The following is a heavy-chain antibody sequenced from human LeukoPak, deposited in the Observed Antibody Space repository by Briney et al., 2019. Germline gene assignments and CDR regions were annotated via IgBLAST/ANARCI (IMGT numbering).Heavy chain of an antibody. V-gene: IGHV4-38-2*01. CDR2: IYHSGST. J-gene: IGHJ4*02. Sequence: SETLSLTCAVSGYSISSGCYWGWIRQPPGKGLEWIGSIYHSGSTYYNPSLKSRVTISVDTSKNQFSLKLSSVTAADTAVYYCARAAPHSYYYDSSGYYYPYYFDYWGQGTLVTVSS. CDR1: GYSISSGCY. D-gene: IGHD3-22*01. CDR3: ARAAPHSYYYDSSGYYYPYYFDY.